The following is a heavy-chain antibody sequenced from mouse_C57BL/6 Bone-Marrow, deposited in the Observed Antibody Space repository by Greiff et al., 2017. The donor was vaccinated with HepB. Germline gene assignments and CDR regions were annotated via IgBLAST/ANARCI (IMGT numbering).Heavy chain of an antibody. CDR2: ISNGGGST. CDR1: GFTFSDYY. V-gene: IGHV5-12*01. CDR3: ARHGVYYFDY. J-gene: IGHJ2*01. Sequence: EVQGVESGGGLVQPGGSLKLSCAASGFTFSDYYMYWVRQTPEKRLEWVAYISNGGGSTYYPDTVKGRFTISRDNAKNTLYLQMSRLKSEDTAMYYCARHGVYYFDYWGQGTTLTVSS.